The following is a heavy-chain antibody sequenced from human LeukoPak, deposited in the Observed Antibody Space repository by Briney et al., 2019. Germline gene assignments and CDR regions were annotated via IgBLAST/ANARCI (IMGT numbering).Heavy chain of an antibody. D-gene: IGHD1-26*01. Sequence: GASVEVSCKASGYIFTRYDIHWVRQATGQGLEWMGWMNPNSANTGYAQKFQGRVTMTRNTSISTAYMELNSLRSEDTAVYYCARGEGVGAPVWAFEFDFWGQGTLATVSS. J-gene: IGHJ4*02. CDR3: ARGEGVGAPVWAFEFDF. CDR1: GYIFTRYD. V-gene: IGHV1-8*01. CDR2: MNPNSANT.